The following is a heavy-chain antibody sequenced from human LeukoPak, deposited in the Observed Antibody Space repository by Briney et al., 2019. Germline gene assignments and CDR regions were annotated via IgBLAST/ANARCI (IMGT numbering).Heavy chain of an antibody. D-gene: IGHD3-10*01. Sequence: GGSLRLSCAASGFTFSSYAMHCVRQAPGKGLEWVAVISYDGSNKYYADSVKGRFTISRDNAKNSLYLQMNNLRAEDTAIYYCARDKYYYDSGNSLRYDHWGQGTLVTVSS. CDR3: ARDKYYYDSGNSLRYDH. J-gene: IGHJ4*02. CDR1: GFTFSSYA. V-gene: IGHV3-30-3*01. CDR2: ISYDGSNK.